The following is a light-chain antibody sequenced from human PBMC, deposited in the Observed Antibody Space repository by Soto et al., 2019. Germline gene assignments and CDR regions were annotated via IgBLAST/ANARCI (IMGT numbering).Light chain of an antibody. J-gene: IGLJ2*01. Sequence: QSALTQPASVSGSPGQSITISCTGTSRDVGGYNYVSWYQQHPGKAPKLMIYDVSNRPSGVSNRFSGSKSGNTASLTISGLQAEDDGDYYCSSYVSTNTRIFGEGTKLTVL. CDR1: SRDVGGYNY. CDR2: DVS. V-gene: IGLV2-14*01. CDR3: SSYVSTNTRI.